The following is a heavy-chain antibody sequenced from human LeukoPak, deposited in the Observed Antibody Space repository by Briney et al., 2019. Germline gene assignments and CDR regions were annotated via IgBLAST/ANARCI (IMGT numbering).Heavy chain of an antibody. J-gene: IGHJ4*02. CDR2: IASKTDGGTT. CDR1: GFTFNYAW. V-gene: IGHV3-15*04. Sequence: PGGSLRLSCTGSGFTFNYAWMSWVRQAPGKGLEWVGRIASKTDGGTTDYAAPVKGRFTISRDDSKNTLFLQMNSLKTEDTAVYYCTTGIRGDCGQGTLVTVSS. CDR3: TTGIRGD.